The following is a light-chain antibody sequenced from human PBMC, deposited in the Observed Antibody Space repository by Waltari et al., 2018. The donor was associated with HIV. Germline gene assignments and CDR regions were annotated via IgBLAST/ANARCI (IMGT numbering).Light chain of an antibody. CDR1: QDTSNC. J-gene: IGKJ4*01. Sequence: DIQMTQSPSSLSASIGDTVSITCRASQDTSNCVSWFQQQPGKVPKLLFNGAFLLQRGVPSTFSGSGSGTDYTLTISGLQAEDFATYFCQQYYGVPLTFGGGTRVDI. CDR3: QQYYGVPLT. CDR2: GAF. V-gene: IGKV1-NL1*01.